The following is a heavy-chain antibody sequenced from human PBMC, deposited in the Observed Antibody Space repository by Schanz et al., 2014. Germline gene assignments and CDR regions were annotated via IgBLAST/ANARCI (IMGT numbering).Heavy chain of an antibody. CDR3: ARDLLVSHYDFWSGNDY. V-gene: IGHV3-23*01. Sequence: EVQLLESGGGLVQPGGSLRLSCVASGFTFSSYAMSWVRQAPGKGLEWVSGISDNGISTYYADSVKGRFSISRENSKSILYLQMNSLRAEDTAVYYCARDLLVSHYDFWSGNDYWGQGTLVTVSS. CDR2: ISDNGIST. J-gene: IGHJ4*02. CDR1: GFTFSSYA. D-gene: IGHD3-3*01.